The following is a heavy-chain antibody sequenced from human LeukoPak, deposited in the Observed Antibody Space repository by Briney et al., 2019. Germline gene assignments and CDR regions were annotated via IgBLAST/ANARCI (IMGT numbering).Heavy chain of an antibody. CDR1: GFTFSSYE. CDR3: AREEVTYDY. Sequence: PGGSLRLSCAASGFTFSSYEMNWVRQAPGKGLEWASYISSSGSAIYYADSVKGRFTISRDNAKNSLFLQMNSLRAEDTAVYYCAREEVTYDYWGQGTLVTVSS. CDR2: ISSSGSAI. V-gene: IGHV3-48*03. J-gene: IGHJ4*02. D-gene: IGHD4-23*01.